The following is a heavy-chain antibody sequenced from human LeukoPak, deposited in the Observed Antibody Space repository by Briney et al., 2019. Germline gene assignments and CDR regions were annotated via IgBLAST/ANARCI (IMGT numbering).Heavy chain of an antibody. CDR3: ARVSGYDWESFYDY. CDR1: GVSISSSNSY. D-gene: IGHD5-12*01. J-gene: IGHJ4*02. V-gene: IGHV4-39*07. CDR2: IYYSGNT. Sequence: SSETLSLTCTVSGVSISSSNSYWGWIRQPPGKGLEWIGSIYYSGNTYYNASLKSQVSISIDTSKNQFSLKLNSVTAADTAVYYCARVSGYDWESFYDYWGQGTLVTVSS.